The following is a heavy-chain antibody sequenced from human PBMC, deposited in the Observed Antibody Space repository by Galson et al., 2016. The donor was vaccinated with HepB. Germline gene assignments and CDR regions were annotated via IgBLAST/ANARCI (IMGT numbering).Heavy chain of an antibody. D-gene: IGHD2-2*01. J-gene: IGHJ6*03. Sequence: SETLSLTCTVSGGSISSRSYYWGWIRQSPGKGLEWIGSIYYSGSTYYNPSLESRITISVDTSKNQFSLKLRSVTAADTAVFYCVRHFLDCTSTSCHNHYYYHMDVWGKGTTVTVSS. CDR1: GGSISSRSYY. CDR2: IYYSGST. V-gene: IGHV4-39*01. CDR3: VRHFLDCTSTSCHNHYYYHMDV.